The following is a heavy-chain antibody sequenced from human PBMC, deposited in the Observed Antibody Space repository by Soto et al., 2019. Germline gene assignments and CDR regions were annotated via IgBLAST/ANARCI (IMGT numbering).Heavy chain of an antibody. CDR2: MSGSTGIT. J-gene: IGHJ6*02. D-gene: IGHD3-16*01. CDR1: GFTFSNFA. CDR3: TSPTGGDYYYGMGV. V-gene: IGHV3-23*01. Sequence: PGGSLRLSCVASGFTFSNFAMNWVRQAPGKGLEWVSVMSGSTGITYYADSAKGRFTISRDNSKNTLYLQMNSLRAEDTAVYYCTSPTGGDYYYGMGVWGQGTTVTVSS.